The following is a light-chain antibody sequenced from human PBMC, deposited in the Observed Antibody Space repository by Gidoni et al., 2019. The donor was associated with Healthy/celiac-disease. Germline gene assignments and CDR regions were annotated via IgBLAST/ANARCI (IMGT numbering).Light chain of an antibody. V-gene: IGKV3-11*01. J-gene: IGKJ4*01. CDR1: QIVSRY. Sequence: EIVLTQSPATLSLSPGERATLSCRASQIVSRYLTWYQQKPGQAPRLLISDASNRATGIPARFSGSGSGTDFTLTISSLEPEDFAVYYCQQRSNWPPTFGGGTKVEIK. CDR3: QQRSNWPPT. CDR2: DAS.